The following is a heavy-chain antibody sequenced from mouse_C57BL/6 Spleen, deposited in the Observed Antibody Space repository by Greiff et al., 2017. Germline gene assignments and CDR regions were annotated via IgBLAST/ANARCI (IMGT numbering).Heavy chain of an antibody. CDR2: IRNKANGYTT. J-gene: IGHJ4*01. Sequence: DVMLVESGGGLVQPGGSLSLSCAASGFTFTDYYMSWVRQPPGKALEWLGFIRNKANGYTTEYSASVKGRFTITRDNSQSILYLQMNALRAEDSATYYCARYFYYGNYVYYAMDYWGQGTSVTVSS. V-gene: IGHV7-3*01. CDR3: ARYFYYGNYVYYAMDY. D-gene: IGHD2-1*01. CDR1: GFTFTDYY.